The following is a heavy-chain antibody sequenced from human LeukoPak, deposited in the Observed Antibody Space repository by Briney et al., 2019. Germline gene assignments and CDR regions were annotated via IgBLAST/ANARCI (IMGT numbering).Heavy chain of an antibody. CDR3: ARDVEARISAGGTFDY. D-gene: IGHD2-15*01. Sequence: GGSLRLSCAASGFTFSSYAMSWVRQAPGKGLEWVSVISGLGGSTYYADSVKGRFAISRDNSKNTLWLQMNSLRADDTAIYYCARDVEARISAGGTFDYWGQGSLVTVSS. CDR2: ISGLGGST. J-gene: IGHJ4*02. CDR1: GFTFSSYA. V-gene: IGHV3-23*01.